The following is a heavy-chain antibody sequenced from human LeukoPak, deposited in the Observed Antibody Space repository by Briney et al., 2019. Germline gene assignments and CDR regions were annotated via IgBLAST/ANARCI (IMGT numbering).Heavy chain of an antibody. CDR3: AKEIWPTVTTPGHTHFDY. Sequence: GGSLRLSCAASGFTFSSYGMHWGPQAPGKGLEWGAFIRYDGSNKYYADSVKGRFTISRDNSKNTLCLQMNSLRAEDTAVYYCAKEIWPTVTTPGHTHFDYWGQGTLVTVSS. V-gene: IGHV3-30*02. CDR2: IRYDGSNK. CDR1: GFTFSSYG. J-gene: IGHJ4*02. D-gene: IGHD4-17*01.